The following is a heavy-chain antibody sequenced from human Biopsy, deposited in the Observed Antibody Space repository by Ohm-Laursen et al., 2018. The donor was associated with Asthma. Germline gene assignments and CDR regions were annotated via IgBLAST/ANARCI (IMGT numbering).Heavy chain of an antibody. CDR1: GFRFPIYG. CDR2: IYSGGST. D-gene: IGHD6-13*01. Sequence: GSLRLSCTASGFRFPIYGMHWVRQAPGKGLEWVSVIYSGGSTYYADSVKGRFTISRDSSKNTLFLQMDSLRAEDTAVYYCARQPIAEPGTTFYYYYGMDVWGQGTTVTVSS. V-gene: IGHV3-66*04. CDR3: ARQPIAEPGTTFYYYYGMDV. J-gene: IGHJ6*02.